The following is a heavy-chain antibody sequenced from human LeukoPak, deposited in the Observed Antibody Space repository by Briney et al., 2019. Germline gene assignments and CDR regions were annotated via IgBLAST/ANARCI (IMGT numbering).Heavy chain of an antibody. V-gene: IGHV1-18*01. CDR2: ISAYNGNT. J-gene: IGHJ6*02. CDR3: ATDLGNGYCSGGSCLGMDV. D-gene: IGHD2-15*01. CDR1: GYTFTSYG. Sequence: ASVKVSCKASGYTFTSYGISWVRQAPGQGLEWMGWISAYNGNTNYAQKLQGRVTMTTDTSTSTAYMELRSLRSEDTAVYYCATDLGNGYCSGGSCLGMDVWGQGTTVTVSS.